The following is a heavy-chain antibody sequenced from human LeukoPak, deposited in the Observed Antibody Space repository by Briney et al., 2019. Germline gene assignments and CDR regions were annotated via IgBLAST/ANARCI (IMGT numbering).Heavy chain of an antibody. CDR1: GFTFSSYA. Sequence: GGSLRLSCAASGFTFSSYAMSWVRQAPGKGLEWVAFTRNDGNNKYYADSVKGRFTISRDNSKNTLSLQMNSLRTEDTAVCYCARDRDWAFDYWGQGILVTVSS. D-gene: IGHD2-21*01. V-gene: IGHV3-30*02. J-gene: IGHJ4*02. CDR3: ARDRDWAFDY. CDR2: TRNDGNNK.